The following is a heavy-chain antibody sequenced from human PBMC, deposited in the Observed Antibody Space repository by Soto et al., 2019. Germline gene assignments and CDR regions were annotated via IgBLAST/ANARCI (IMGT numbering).Heavy chain of an antibody. V-gene: IGHV4-4*01. CDR2: VFHGGTT. J-gene: IGHJ4*02. Sequence: QVQLQESGPGLVKPAGTLSLSCDVFGDSISSSNWWSWVRQSPGGGLEWIGEVFHGGTTNYNPSLKSRVTTYVDKSKNQFSLRLSSMTAADTDVYFCARDRGNFGVPFDIWGQGALVTVSS. D-gene: IGHD2-8*01. CDR3: ARDRGNFGVPFDI. CDR1: GDSISSSNW.